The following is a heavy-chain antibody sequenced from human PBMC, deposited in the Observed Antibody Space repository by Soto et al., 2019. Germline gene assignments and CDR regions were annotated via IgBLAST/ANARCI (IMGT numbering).Heavy chain of an antibody. CDR1: GYSFTSYW. V-gene: IGHV5-51*01. J-gene: IGHJ4*02. CDR3: ARSRRYYYDSSGYYEPYYFDY. Sequence: EVQLVQSGAEVKKPGESLKISCKGSGYSFTSYWIGWVRQMPGKGLEWMGIIYPGDSDTRYSPSFQGQVTISADKSISTAYLQWSSLKASDTAMYYCARSRRYYYDSSGYYEPYYFDYWGQGTLVTVSS. D-gene: IGHD3-22*01. CDR2: IYPGDSDT.